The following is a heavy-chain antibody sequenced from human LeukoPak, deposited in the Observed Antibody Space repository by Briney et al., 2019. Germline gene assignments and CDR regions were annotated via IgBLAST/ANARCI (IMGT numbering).Heavy chain of an antibody. V-gene: IGHV3-21*01. Sequence: GGSLRLSCAASGFTSSSYSMNWVRQDPGKGLEWVSFISGSSSYIYYEDSVKGRFTISRDNAKNSVSLQMNNLRAEDTAVYYCVRVRGSNEYDYWGQGILVTDSS. CDR2: ISGSSSYI. CDR3: VRVRGSNEYDY. CDR1: GFTSSSYS. J-gene: IGHJ4*02. D-gene: IGHD6-13*01.